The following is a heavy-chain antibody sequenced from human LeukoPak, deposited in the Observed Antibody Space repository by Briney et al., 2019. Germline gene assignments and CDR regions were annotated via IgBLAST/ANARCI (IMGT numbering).Heavy chain of an antibody. D-gene: IGHD1-7*01. Sequence: SVKVSCKASGGSFSTYALSWVRQAPGQGPEWMGGVIPFSATAEYAQKFQGRVTITTDESTDTVYMELSSLRSEDTAVYYCARTEALSGTALAHWGQGTLVTVSS. J-gene: IGHJ4*02. CDR2: VIPFSATA. V-gene: IGHV1-69*05. CDR1: GGSFSTYA. CDR3: ARTEALSGTALAH.